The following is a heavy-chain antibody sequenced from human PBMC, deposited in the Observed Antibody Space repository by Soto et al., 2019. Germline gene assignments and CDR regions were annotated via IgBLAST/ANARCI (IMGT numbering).Heavy chain of an antibody. CDR2: IRSSGSSI. V-gene: IGHV3-11*01. J-gene: IGHJ4*02. D-gene: IGHD2-21*01. CDR1: GFTFSDDY. CDR3: ASHCGGDCYGRGSGGYDY. Sequence: QVQLVESGGGLVKPGGSLRLSGAASGFTFSDDYMSWIRQAPGKGLEWVSYIRSSGSSIDYADFVKGRFTISRDNAKNSLYLQMKSLRDEDAAVYYCASHCGGDCYGRGSGGYDYWGQGTLVTVSS.